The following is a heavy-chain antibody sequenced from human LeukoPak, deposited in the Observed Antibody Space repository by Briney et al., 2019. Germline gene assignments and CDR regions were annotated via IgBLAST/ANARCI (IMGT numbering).Heavy chain of an antibody. CDR3: ARDAGSSWYYMDV. V-gene: IGHV3-7*01. J-gene: IGHJ6*03. CDR2: IKQDGSEK. D-gene: IGHD6-13*01. Sequence: AGGSLRLSCAASGFTFSSYWMSWVRQAPGKGLEWVANIKQDGSEKYYVDSVKGRFTISRDNAKNSLYLQMNSLRAEDTAVYYCARDAGSSWYYMDVWGKGTTVTVSS. CDR1: GFTFSSYW.